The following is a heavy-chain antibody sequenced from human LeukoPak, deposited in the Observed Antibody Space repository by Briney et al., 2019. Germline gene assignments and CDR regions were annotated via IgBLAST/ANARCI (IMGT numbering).Heavy chain of an antibody. Sequence: GGSLRLSCAASGFTFGSYSMNWVRQAPGKGLEWVSSISSSSSYIYYADSVKGRFTISRDNAKNSLYLQMNSLRAEDTAVYYCAREVTMVRGVSDWGQGTLVTVSS. V-gene: IGHV3-21*01. CDR3: AREVTMVRGVSD. J-gene: IGHJ4*02. CDR2: ISSSSSYI. D-gene: IGHD3-10*01. CDR1: GFTFGSYS.